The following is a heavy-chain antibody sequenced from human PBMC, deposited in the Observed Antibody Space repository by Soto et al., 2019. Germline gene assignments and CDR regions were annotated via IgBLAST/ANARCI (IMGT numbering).Heavy chain of an antibody. V-gene: IGHV4-59*01. Sequence: SEPLSLTCTVSGGSISSYYWSWIRQPPGKGLEWIGYIYYSGSTNYNPSLKSRVTISVDASKNQFSLKLSSVTAADTAVYYCARVTYYGSGSFDAFDIWGQGTMVTVSS. J-gene: IGHJ3*02. CDR3: ARVTYYGSGSFDAFDI. CDR1: GGSISSYY. CDR2: IYYSGST. D-gene: IGHD3-10*01.